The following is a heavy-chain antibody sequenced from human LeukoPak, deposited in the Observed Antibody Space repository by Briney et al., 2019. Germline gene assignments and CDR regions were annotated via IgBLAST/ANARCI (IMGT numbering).Heavy chain of an antibody. CDR2: ISSSSSYI. CDR3: ARGPGRRGRNWFDP. V-gene: IGHV3-21*01. Sequence: GGSLRLSCAASGFTFSSYSMNWVRQAPGKGLEWVSSISSSSSYIYYADSVKGRFTISRDNAKNSLYLQMNSLRAEDTAVYYCARGPGRRGRNWFDPWGQGTLVTVSS. D-gene: IGHD2-15*01. J-gene: IGHJ5*02. CDR1: GFTFSSYS.